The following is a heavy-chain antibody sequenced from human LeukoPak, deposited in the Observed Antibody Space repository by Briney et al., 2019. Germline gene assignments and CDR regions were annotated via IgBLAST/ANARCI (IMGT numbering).Heavy chain of an antibody. CDR1: GCTFTGYY. Sequence: GASVKVSCKASGCTFTGYYMHWVRQAPGQGLGWMGWINPNSGDTNYAQKFQGRVTMTRDTSIRTAYFELSGLRSDDTAVYYCAKNPYEYYFDYWGQGTLVTVSS. V-gene: IGHV1-2*02. J-gene: IGHJ4*02. CDR3: AKNPYEYYFDY. D-gene: IGHD5-12*01. CDR2: INPNSGDT.